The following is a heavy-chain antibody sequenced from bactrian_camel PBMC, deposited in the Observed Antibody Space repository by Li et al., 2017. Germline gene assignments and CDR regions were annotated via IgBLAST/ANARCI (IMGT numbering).Heavy chain of an antibody. CDR2: LASDGSS. V-gene: IGHV3S53*01. CDR1: AYTPANVR. D-gene: IGHD5*01. J-gene: IGHJ4*01. CDR3: AATRASPIAWGTWRSARTYDV. Sequence: HVQLVESGGGSVQAGGSLRLSCAFDAYTPANVRMAWFRQAPGKEREGVASLASDGSSIYANSLKGRFSISKDNARNWIYLQMVNLKPEDTGMYYCAATRASPIAWGTWRSARTYDVGGRGTQVTVS.